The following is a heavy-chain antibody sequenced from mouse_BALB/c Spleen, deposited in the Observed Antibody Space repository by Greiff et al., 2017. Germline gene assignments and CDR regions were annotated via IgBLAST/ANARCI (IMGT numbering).Heavy chain of an antibody. J-gene: IGHJ4*01. CDR3: ARSKGGYAMDY. CDR1: GYTFTDYW. V-gene: IGHV1-69*01. CDR2: IDTSDSYT. Sequence: QVQLQQPGAELVMPGASVKMSCKASGYTFTDYWMHWVKQRPGQGLEWIGAIDTSDSYTSYNQKFKGKATLTVDESSSTAYMQLSSLTSEDSAVYYCARSKGGYAMDYWGQGTSVTVSS.